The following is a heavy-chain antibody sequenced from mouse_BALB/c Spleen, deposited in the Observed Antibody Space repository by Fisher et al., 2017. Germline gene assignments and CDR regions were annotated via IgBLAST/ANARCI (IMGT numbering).Heavy chain of an antibody. V-gene: IGHV1S132*01. J-gene: IGHJ4*01. CDR3: ARWDAMDY. Sequence: KFKGKATLTIDTSSSTAYMQLSSLTSEDSAVYFCARWDAMDYWGQGTSVTVSS.